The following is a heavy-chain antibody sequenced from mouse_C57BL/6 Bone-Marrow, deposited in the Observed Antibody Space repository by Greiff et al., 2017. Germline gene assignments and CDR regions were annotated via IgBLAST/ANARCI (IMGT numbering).Heavy chain of an antibody. J-gene: IGHJ4*01. D-gene: IGHD2-4*01. CDR1: GFNIKNTY. CDR2: IDPANGNT. Sequence: EVQLQQSVAELVRPGASVKLSCTASGFNIKNTYMHWVKQRPEQGLEWIGRIDPANGNTKYAPKFQGKATITADTSSNTAYLQLSSLTSEDTAIYYWVPIYYDYDDGDFSYAMDYWGQGTSVTVSS. V-gene: IGHV14-3*01. CDR3: VPIYYDYDDGDFSYAMDY.